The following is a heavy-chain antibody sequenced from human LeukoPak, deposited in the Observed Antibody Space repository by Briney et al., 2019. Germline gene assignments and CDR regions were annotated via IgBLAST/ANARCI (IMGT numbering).Heavy chain of an antibody. CDR1: GFTFSSYW. CDR2: INSDGSST. CDR3: VREPQAEYYFDY. V-gene: IGHV3-74*01. D-gene: IGHD1-14*01. J-gene: IGHJ4*02. Sequence: GGSLRLSCAASGFTFSSYWMHWVRQAPGKGLVWVSRINSDGSSTTYADSVKGRFTISRDNAKNTLYLQMNSLRAEDTAVYYCVREPQAEYYFDYWGQGTLVTVSS.